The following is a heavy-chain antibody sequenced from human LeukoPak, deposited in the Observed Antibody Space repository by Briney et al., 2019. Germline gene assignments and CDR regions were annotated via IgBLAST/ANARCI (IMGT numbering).Heavy chain of an antibody. Sequence: ASVKVSCKASGYTFTSYGISWVRQAPGQGLEWMGWISAYNGNTDYAQKLQGRVTMTTDTSTSTAYMELRSLRSDDTAVYYCARGYYYGSGGYNWFDPWGQGALVTVSS. D-gene: IGHD3-10*01. J-gene: IGHJ5*02. CDR3: ARGYYYGSGGYNWFDP. CDR1: GYTFTSYG. V-gene: IGHV1-18*01. CDR2: ISAYNGNT.